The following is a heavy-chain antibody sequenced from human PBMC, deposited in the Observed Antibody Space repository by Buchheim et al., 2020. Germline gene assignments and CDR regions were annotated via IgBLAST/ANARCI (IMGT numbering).Heavy chain of an antibody. CDR3: ARVRRPYYYGMDV. V-gene: IGHV3-30-3*01. D-gene: IGHD4-17*01. CDR1: GFTFSSYT. J-gene: IGHJ6*02. CDR2: ISYDGSKK. Sequence: QVQLVESGGGVVQPGRSLRLSCAASGFTFSSYTMHWVRQAPGKGLEWVSVISYDGSKKYYADSVKGRFTISRDNSKNTLYLQMISLRAEDTALYYCARVRRPYYYGMDVWGQGTT.